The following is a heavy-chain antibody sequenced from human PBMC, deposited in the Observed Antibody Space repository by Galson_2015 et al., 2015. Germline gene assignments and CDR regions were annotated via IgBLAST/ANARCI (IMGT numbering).Heavy chain of an antibody. CDR1: GGSISSGGYY. CDR2: IYYSGST. J-gene: IGHJ4*02. D-gene: IGHD3-22*01. CDR3: ARGDYDSSGYADELDFDH. Sequence: TLSLTCTVSGGSISSGGYYRSWIRQHPGKGLEWIGYIYYSGSTYYNPSLKSRVTISVDTSKNQSSLKLSSVTAADTAVYYCARGDYDSSGYADELDFDHWGQGTLVTVSS. V-gene: IGHV4-31*03.